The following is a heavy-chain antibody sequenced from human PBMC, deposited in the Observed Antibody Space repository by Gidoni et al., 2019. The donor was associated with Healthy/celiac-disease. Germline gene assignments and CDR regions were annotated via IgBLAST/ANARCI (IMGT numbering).Heavy chain of an antibody. CDR1: GFPFGSYG. J-gene: IGHJ4*02. Sequence: QVQLVESGGGVVQPGGSLRLSCEASGFPFGSYGMPWVRQAPGKGLEWVAFIRYDGSNKYYADSVKGRFTISRDNSKNTLYLQMNSLRAEDTAVYYCAKDIGYSCGSDCYSGALDYWGQGTLVTVSS. CDR2: IRYDGSNK. V-gene: IGHV3-30*02. CDR3: AKDIGYSCGSDCYSGALDY. D-gene: IGHD2-21*02.